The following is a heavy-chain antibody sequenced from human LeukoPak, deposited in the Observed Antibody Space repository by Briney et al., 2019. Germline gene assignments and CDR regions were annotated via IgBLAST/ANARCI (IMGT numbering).Heavy chain of an antibody. J-gene: IGHJ6*03. V-gene: IGHV3-23*01. CDR2: ISGSGGST. Sequence: PGGSLRLSCAASGFTFSSYGMSWVRQAPGKGLEWVSAISGSGGSTYYADSVKGRFTISRDNSKNTLYLQMNSLRAEDTAVYYCAAAYSSGWVGNYYYYYYMDVWGKGTTVTVSS. D-gene: IGHD6-19*01. CDR3: AAAYSSGWVGNYYYYYYMDV. CDR1: GFTFSSYG.